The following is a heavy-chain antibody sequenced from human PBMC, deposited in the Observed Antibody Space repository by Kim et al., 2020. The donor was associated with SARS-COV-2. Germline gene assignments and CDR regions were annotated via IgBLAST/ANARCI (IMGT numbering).Heavy chain of an antibody. CDR1: GYTFTSYD. Sequence: ASVKVSCKASGYTFTSYDINWVRQATGQGLEWMGWMNPNSGNTGYAQKFQGRVTMTRNTSISTAYMELSSLRSEDTAVYYCASSGEATYYYDSSGYLPAYYYYGMDVWGQGTTVTVSS. D-gene: IGHD3-22*01. CDR2: MNPNSGNT. V-gene: IGHV1-8*01. CDR3: ASSGEATYYYDSSGYLPAYYYYGMDV. J-gene: IGHJ6*02.